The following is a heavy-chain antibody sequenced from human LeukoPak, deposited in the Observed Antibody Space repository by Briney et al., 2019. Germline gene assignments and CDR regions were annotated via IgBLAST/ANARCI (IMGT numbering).Heavy chain of an antibody. J-gene: IGHJ4*02. CDR3: AKVARYYGSGSQFDY. Sequence: GGSLRLSCAASGFTFSSHAMSWFRQAPGKGLEWGSAISGSGGSTYYADSLKGRFTISRDNSKNTLYLQMNSLRAEDTAVYYCAKVARYYGSGSQFDYWGQGTLVTVSS. V-gene: IGHV3-23*01. CDR2: ISGSGGST. D-gene: IGHD3-10*01. CDR1: GFTFSSHA.